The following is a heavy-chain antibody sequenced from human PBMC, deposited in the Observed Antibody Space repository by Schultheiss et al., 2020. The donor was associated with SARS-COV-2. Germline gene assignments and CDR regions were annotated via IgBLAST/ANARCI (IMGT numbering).Heavy chain of an antibody. CDR1: GGTFSSYT. CDR2: IIPILGIA. CDR3: ARAPSRYGDYLCDY. Sequence: SVKVSCKASGGTFSSYTISWVRQAPGQGLEWMGRIIPILGIANYAQKFQGRVTITADESTSTAYMELSSLRSEDTAVYYCARAPSRYGDYLCDYWGQGTLVTVSS. J-gene: IGHJ4*02. V-gene: IGHV1-69*02. D-gene: IGHD4-17*01.